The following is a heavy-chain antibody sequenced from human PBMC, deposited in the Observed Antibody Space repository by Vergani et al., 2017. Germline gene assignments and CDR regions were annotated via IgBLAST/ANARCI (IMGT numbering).Heavy chain of an antibody. CDR1: GFTFSSYG. D-gene: IGHD1-1*01. V-gene: IGHV3-33*01. J-gene: IGHJ6*02. CDR2: IWYDGSNK. CDR3: ARGKAGYTNYYYYGMDV. Sequence: QVQLVESGGGVVQPGRSLRLSCAASGFTFSSYGMHWVRQAPGKGLEWVAVIWYDGSNKYYADSVKGRFTISRDNSKNTLYLQMNSLRAEDTAVYYCARGKAGYTNYYYYGMDVWGQGTTVTVSS.